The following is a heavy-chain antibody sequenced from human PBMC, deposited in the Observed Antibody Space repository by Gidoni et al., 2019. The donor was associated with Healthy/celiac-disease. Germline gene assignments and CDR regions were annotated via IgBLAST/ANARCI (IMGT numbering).Heavy chain of an antibody. CDR1: GFTFSSYA. Sequence: QVQLVESGGGVVQPGRSLRLSCAASGFTFSSYAMHWVRQAPGKGLEWVAVISYDGSNKYYADSVKGRFTISRDNSKNTLYLQMNSLRAEDTAVYYCAREGTTVVTPDYWGQGTLVTVSS. CDR2: ISYDGSNK. D-gene: IGHD4-17*01. CDR3: AREGTTVVTPDY. J-gene: IGHJ4*02. V-gene: IGHV3-30-3*01.